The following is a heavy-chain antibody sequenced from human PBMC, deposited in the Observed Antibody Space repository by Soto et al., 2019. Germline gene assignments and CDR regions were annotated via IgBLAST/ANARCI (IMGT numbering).Heavy chain of an antibody. D-gene: IGHD3-9*01. J-gene: IGHJ3*02. CDR1: GYTFTGYY. Sequence: ASVKVSCKASGYTFTGYYMHWVRQAPGQGLEWMGWINPNSGGTNYAQKFQGWVTMTRDTSISTAYMELSRLRSDDTAVYYCARDSGYDILTGYPDAFDIWGQGTMVTVSS. CDR2: INPNSGGT. V-gene: IGHV1-2*04. CDR3: ARDSGYDILTGYPDAFDI.